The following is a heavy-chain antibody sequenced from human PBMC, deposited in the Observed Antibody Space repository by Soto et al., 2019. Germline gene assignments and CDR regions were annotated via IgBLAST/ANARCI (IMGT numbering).Heavy chain of an antibody. CDR2: INPSGGST. D-gene: IGHD4-17*01. V-gene: IGHV1-46*03. CDR3: ARDPNTNYGDYHFDY. J-gene: IGHJ4*02. CDR1: GYTFTSYY. Sequence: QVQLVQSGAEVKKPGASVKVSCKASGYTFTSYYMHWVRQAPGQGLEWMGIINPSGGSTSYAQKFQGRVTMTRDTSTITVYMELSSLRSEDTAVYYCARDPNTNYGDYHFDYWGQGTLVTVSS.